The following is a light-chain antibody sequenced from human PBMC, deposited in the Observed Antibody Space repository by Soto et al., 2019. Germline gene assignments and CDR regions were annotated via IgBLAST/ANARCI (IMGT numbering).Light chain of an antibody. CDR1: SSDVGGYNY. Sequence: QSVLTQPASVSGSPGQSITISCTGTSSDVGGYNYVSWYQQHPGKAPKLMIYEVSHRPSGVSNRFSGSKSLNTASLTISGLQAEDEADYYCSSYTNSDTPVVFGGGTQLTVL. CDR2: EVS. CDR3: SSYTNSDTPVV. V-gene: IGLV2-14*01. J-gene: IGLJ2*01.